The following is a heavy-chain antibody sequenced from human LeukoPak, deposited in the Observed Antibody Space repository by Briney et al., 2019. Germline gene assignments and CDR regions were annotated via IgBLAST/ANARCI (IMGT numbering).Heavy chain of an antibody. CDR3: AMSPDYGDYLFDY. Sequence: GGSLRLSCAASGFTVRTNYMSWVRQAPGKGLEWVSVIYANGDTYYADSVKGRFTISRDNPKNTVYLQMNSLRAEDTAVYYCAMSPDYGDYLFDYWGQGTLLTVS. D-gene: IGHD4-17*01. V-gene: IGHV3-66*01. CDR2: IYANGDT. J-gene: IGHJ4*02. CDR1: GFTVRTNY.